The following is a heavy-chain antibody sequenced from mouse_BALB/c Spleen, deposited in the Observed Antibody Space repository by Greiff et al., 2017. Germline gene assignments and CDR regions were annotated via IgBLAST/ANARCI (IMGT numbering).Heavy chain of an antibody. V-gene: IGHV1-14*01. J-gene: IGHJ4*01. CDR1: GYTFTSYV. CDR2: INPYNDGT. D-gene: IGHD2-14*01. CDR3: ARGSYRYENYAMDY. Sequence: VQLKQSGPELVKPGASVKMSCKASGYTFTSYVMHWVKQKPGQGLEWIGYINPYNDGTKYNEKFKGKATLTSDKSSSTAYMELSSLTSEDSAVYYCARGSYRYENYAMDYWGQGTSVTVSS.